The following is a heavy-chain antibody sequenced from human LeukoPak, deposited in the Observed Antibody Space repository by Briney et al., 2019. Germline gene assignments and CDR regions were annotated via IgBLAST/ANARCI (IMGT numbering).Heavy chain of an antibody. V-gene: IGHV4-59*08. J-gene: IGHJ5*02. CDR3: ARGMTTGPDP. Sequence: PSETLSLTCTVSGGSISSYSWSWIRQPPGKGLEWIGYIYYSGSTNYNPSLKGRLTISVDTSKNQFSLNLISVTAADPAVYYCARGMTTGPDPWGQGTLVTVSS. CDR1: GGSISSYS. D-gene: IGHD4-17*01. CDR2: IYYSGST.